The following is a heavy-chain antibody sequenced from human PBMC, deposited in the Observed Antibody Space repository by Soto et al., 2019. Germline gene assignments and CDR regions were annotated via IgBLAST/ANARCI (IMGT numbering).Heavy chain of an antibody. D-gene: IGHD4-17*01. CDR1: GDSVSSNSAA. V-gene: IGHV6-1*01. CDR3: ALSLDYGDYYYYYMDV. J-gene: IGHJ6*03. CDR2: TYYRSKWYN. Sequence: SQTLSLTCAISGDSVSSNSAAWNWIRQSPSRGFEWLGRTYYRSKWYNDYAVSVKSRITINPDTSKNQFSLQLNSVTPEDTAVYYCALSLDYGDYYYYYMDVWGKGTTVTVSS.